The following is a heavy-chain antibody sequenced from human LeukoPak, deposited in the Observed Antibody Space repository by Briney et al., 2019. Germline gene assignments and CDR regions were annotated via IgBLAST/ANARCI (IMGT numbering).Heavy chain of an antibody. CDR1: AFSLATNGVG. CDR3: AHRQPYSGNWNAGYFDY. V-gene: IGHV2-5*02. J-gene: IGHJ4*02. D-gene: IGHD1-1*01. CDR2: IYWDDDK. Sequence: SGPTLVKPTETLTLTCSFSAFSLATNGVGVGWIRQPPGKALEWLAFIYWDDDKRYSPSLKSRLAISKDTSKNLVVLIMTNVDPEDTATHFCAHRQPYSGNWNAGYFDYWGQGTLVTVSS.